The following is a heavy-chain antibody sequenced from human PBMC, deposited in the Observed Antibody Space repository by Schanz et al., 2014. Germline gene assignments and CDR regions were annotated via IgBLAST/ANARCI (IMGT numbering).Heavy chain of an antibody. CDR1: GASISGSSDY. J-gene: IGHJ6*02. CDR3: ARHSGYYYYYGMDV. V-gene: IGHV4-39*01. CDR2: IYYTGTT. Sequence: QLQLQELGPGLVKPSETLSLTCTVSGASISGSSDYWGWIRQSPGKGLEWIGNIYYTGTTYYNPSIKSGVSMSVDTPKTQLSLKLPSVTAADTAVYYCARHSGYYYYYGMDVWGQGTTVTVSS.